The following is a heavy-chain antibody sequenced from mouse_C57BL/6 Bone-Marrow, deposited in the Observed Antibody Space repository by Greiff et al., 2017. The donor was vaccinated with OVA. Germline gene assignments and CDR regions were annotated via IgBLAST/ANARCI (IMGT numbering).Heavy chain of an antibody. V-gene: IGHV1-18*01. CDR1: GYTFTDYN. J-gene: IGHJ4*01. Sequence: EVQLQESGPELVKPGASVKIPCKASGYTFTDYNMDWVKQSHGKSLEWIGDINPNNGGTIYNQKFKGKATLTVDKSSSTAYMELRSLTSEDTAVYYCAREFYYGSWMDYWGQGTSVTVSS. CDR2: INPNNGGT. CDR3: AREFYYGSWMDY. D-gene: IGHD1-1*01.